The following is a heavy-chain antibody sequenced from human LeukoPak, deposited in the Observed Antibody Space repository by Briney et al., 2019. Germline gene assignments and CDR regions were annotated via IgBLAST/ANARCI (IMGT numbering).Heavy chain of an antibody. CDR3: ARGSTYYDSSGQVPFDY. CDR2: ISSSSSTI. J-gene: IGHJ4*02. Sequence: GGSLRLSCAASGFTFSTYSMNWVRQAPGKGLEWVSYISSSSSTIYYADPVKGRFTISRDNAKNSLYLQMNNLRAEDTAVYYCARGSTYYDSSGQVPFDYWGQGTLVTVSS. D-gene: IGHD3-22*01. V-gene: IGHV3-48*01. CDR1: GFTFSTYS.